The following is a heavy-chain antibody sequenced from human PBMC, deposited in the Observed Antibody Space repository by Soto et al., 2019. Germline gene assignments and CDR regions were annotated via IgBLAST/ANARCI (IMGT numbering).Heavy chain of an antibody. Sequence: PGGSLRLSCAASGFTFSDYYMSWIRQAPGKGLEWVSYISSSGTTKNYADSVKGRFSISRDNAKNSLYLQINSLRAEDTAVYYCARGRRIAAAWYCFDPGGKETRVTVS. D-gene: IGHD6-13*01. CDR2: ISSSGTTK. CDR3: ARGRRIAAAWYCFDP. J-gene: IGHJ5*02. V-gene: IGHV3-11*01. CDR1: GFTFSDYY.